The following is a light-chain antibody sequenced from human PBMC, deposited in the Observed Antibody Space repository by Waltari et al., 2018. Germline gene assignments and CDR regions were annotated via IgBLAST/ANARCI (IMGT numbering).Light chain of an antibody. CDR2: VNSDGSH. J-gene: IGLJ3*02. CDR3: QTGGHGTWV. Sequence: QLLLTQSPSASASLGAPVKPTCTLISGHSSTVIPSPHQRPEKGPRYLMKVNSDGSHSKGDEIPDRFSGSSSGAERYLTISSLQSEDEGDYYCQTGGHGTWVFGGGTKLTVL. CDR1: SGHSSTV. V-gene: IGLV4-69*01.